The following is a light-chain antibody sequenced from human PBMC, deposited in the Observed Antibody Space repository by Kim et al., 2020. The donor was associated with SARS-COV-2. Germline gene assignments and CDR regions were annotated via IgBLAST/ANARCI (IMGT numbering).Light chain of an antibody. Sequence: EIVLTQSQGTLSLSPGERATLSCRASQSVSSSLAWFQQKPGQAPRLLIYDASNRATGIPARFSGSGSGTDFTLIISSLEPEDFAVYYCHQRSAWPPTFGQGTKVDIK. CDR3: HQRSAWPPT. J-gene: IGKJ1*01. V-gene: IGKV3-11*01. CDR1: QSVSSS. CDR2: DAS.